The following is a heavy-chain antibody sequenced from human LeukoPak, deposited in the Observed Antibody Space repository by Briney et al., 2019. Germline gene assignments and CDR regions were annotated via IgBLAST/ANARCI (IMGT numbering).Heavy chain of an antibody. CDR2: KRYDGSNK. CDR1: GFIFNNYD. Sequence: GGSLRLSCAASGFIFNNYDMYWVRQAPGKGLEWVAFKRYDGSNKYYADSVKGRFTISRDNSKNTLYLQMNSLRSEDTAVYYCARQMTTVTGVDYWGQGTLVTVSS. CDR3: ARQMTTVTGVDY. J-gene: IGHJ4*02. D-gene: IGHD4-17*01. V-gene: IGHV3-30*02.